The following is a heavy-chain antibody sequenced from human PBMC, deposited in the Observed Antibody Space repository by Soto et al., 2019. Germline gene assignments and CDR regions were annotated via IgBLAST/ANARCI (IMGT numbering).Heavy chain of an antibody. V-gene: IGHV4-39*01. CDR1: GGSISSSSYY. D-gene: IGHD3-22*01. CDR2: IYYSGST. Sequence: QLQLQESGPGLVKPSETLSLTCTVSGGSISSSSYYWGWIRQPPVKGLEWIGSIYYSGSTYYNQSLKSRVTISVDTSKNQLYLKLSSVTAADTAVYYCARGGGSGYYHADAFDIWGQGTMVTVSS. J-gene: IGHJ3*02. CDR3: ARGGGSGYYHADAFDI.